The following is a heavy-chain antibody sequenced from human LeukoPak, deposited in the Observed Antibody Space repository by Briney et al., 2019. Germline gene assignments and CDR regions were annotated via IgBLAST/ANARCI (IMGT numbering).Heavy chain of an antibody. CDR3: ATRALVVPAAMVPEAFDI. V-gene: IGHV4-30-4*01. CDR1: GGSISSGDYY. D-gene: IGHD2-2*01. CDR2: IYYSGST. Sequence: SQTLSLTCTVSGGSISSGDYYWSWIRQPPGKGLEWIGYIYYSGSTYYNPSLKSRVTISVDTSKSQFSLKLSSVTAADTAVYYCATRALVVPAAMVPEAFDIWGQGTMVTVSS. J-gene: IGHJ3*02.